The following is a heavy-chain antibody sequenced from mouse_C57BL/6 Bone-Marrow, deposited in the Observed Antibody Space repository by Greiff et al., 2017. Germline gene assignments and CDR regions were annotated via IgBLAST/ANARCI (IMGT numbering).Heavy chain of an antibody. Sequence: VHVKQSGPELVKPGASVKISCKASGYSFTGYYMHWVKQSHGNILDWIGYIYPYNGVSIYNQKFKGKATLTVDKSSSTAYMELRSLTSKDSAVYYFLVGAMDYWGQGTSVTVSS. CDR3: LVGAMDY. D-gene: IGHD1-3*01. CDR1: GYSFTGYY. CDR2: IYPYNGVS. V-gene: IGHV1-31*01. J-gene: IGHJ4*01.